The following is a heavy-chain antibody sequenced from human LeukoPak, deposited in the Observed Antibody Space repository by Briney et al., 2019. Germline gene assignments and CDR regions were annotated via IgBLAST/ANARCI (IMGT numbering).Heavy chain of an antibody. Sequence: SQTLSLTCAISGDSVSSNSAAWNWIRQSPSRGLEWLGRTYYRSKWYNDYAVSVKSRITINPDTSKNQFSLQPNSVTPEDTAVYYCARDSSGWYRAGYNWFDPWGQGTLVTVSS. D-gene: IGHD6-19*01. J-gene: IGHJ5*02. V-gene: IGHV6-1*01. CDR3: ARDSSGWYRAGYNWFDP. CDR2: TYYRSKWYN. CDR1: GDSVSSNSAA.